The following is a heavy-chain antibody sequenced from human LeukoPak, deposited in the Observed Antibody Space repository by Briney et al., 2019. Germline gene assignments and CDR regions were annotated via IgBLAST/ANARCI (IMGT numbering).Heavy chain of an antibody. Sequence: PGGSLRLSCAASGFTFSSYAMNWVRQAPGKGLEWVSGISASGGSTSYADSVRGRFTISRDNSKNTLYVQMNSLRDEDTAVYYSAKDQRWESPHYLDSWGQGTLVTVSS. V-gene: IGHV3-23*01. CDR2: ISASGGST. D-gene: IGHD1-26*01. CDR1: GFTFSSYA. J-gene: IGHJ4*02. CDR3: AKDQRWESPHYLDS.